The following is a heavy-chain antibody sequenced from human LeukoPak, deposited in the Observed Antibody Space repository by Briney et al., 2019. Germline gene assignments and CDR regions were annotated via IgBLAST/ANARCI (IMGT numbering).Heavy chain of an antibody. V-gene: IGHV3-74*01. CDR2: INSDGSST. CDR3: ARDRGNRFLEWVFDY. CDR1: GFTFSSYW. Sequence: PGGSLRLSCAASGFTFSSYWMHWVRQAPGKGLVWVSRINSDGSSTSYADSVKGRLTISRDNAKNTLYLQMNSLRAEDTAVYYCARDRGNRFLEWVFDYWGQGTLVTVSS. D-gene: IGHD3-3*01. J-gene: IGHJ4*02.